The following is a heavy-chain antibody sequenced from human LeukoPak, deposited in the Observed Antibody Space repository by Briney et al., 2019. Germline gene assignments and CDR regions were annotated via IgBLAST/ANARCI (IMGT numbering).Heavy chain of an antibody. CDR1: GGSISSYY. CDR2: IYYSGST. J-gene: IGHJ4*02. D-gene: IGHD6-13*01. CDR3: ARHAGADGSNWSYFDY. Sequence: SETQSLTCTVSGGSISSYYWSWIRQPPGKGLEWVGYIYYSGSTYYNPSLRSRLTILVDTSRNQFSLKLYSVTAADTAVYYCARHAGADGSNWSYFDYWGQGTLVTVSS. V-gene: IGHV4-59*08.